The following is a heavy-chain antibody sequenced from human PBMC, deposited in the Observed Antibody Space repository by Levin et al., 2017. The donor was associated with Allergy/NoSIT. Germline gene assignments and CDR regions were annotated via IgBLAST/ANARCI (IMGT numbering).Heavy chain of an antibody. Sequence: PSETLSLTCAISGDSVSSNSAAWNWIRQSPSRGLEWLGRTYYRTKWYNDYAVSVKSRIIINPDTSKNQFSLHLNSVTPEDTAVYYCARDLLIASRLRSNYFAYWGQGILVTVSS. V-gene: IGHV6-1*01. J-gene: IGHJ4*02. CDR3: ARDLLIASRLRSNYFAY. CDR1: GDSVSSNSAA. D-gene: IGHD6-6*01. CDR2: TYYRTKWYN.